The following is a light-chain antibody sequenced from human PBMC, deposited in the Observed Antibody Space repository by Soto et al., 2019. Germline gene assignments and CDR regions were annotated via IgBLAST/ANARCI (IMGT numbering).Light chain of an antibody. Sequence: DIVLTQSPLCLPVTPGEPASISCRSRQSLLHSNGYNYLDWFQQRPGQSPRRLIYKVSNRDSGVPDRFSGSGSGTDFTLKISRVEAEDVGAYYCMQGTHWLAWTFGQGTKVDIK. CDR2: KVS. CDR1: QSLLHSNGYNY. J-gene: IGKJ1*01. CDR3: MQGTHWLAWT. V-gene: IGKV2-30*02.